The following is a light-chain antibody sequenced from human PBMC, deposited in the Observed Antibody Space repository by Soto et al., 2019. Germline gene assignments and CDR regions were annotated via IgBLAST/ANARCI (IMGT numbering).Light chain of an antibody. V-gene: IGLV4-69*01. CDR1: SGHSSYA. J-gene: IGLJ2*01. CDR3: QHWGTGTVV. Sequence: QLVLTQSPSASASLGASVKLTCTLSSGHSSYAIAWHRQQPEKGPRYLMKLNSDGSHSKGDGIPDRFSAYTSGAERYLTISSLQAEDEADYYWQHWGTGTVVFGGGTKLTVL. CDR2: LNSDGSH.